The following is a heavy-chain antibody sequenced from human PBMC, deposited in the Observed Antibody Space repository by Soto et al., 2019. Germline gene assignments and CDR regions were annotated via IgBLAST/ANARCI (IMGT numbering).Heavy chain of an antibody. J-gene: IGHJ5*02. CDR1: GGSVSSGSYY. CDR2: IYYSGST. V-gene: IGHV4-61*01. Sequence: SETLSLTCTVSGGSVSSGSYYWSWIRQPPGKGLEWIGYIYYSGSTNYNPSLKSRVTISVDTSKNQFSLKLSSVTAADTAVYYCARAQVFWFDPWGQGTLVTVSS. CDR3: ARAQVFWFDP.